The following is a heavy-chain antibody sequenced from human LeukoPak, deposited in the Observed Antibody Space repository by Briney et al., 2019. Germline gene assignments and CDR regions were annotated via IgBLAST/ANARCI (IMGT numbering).Heavy chain of an antibody. J-gene: IGHJ5*02. CDR1: GDSVSSSNYY. Sequence: SETLSLTCTVFGDSVSSSNYYWAWFRQPPGKGLDWIGSLYYDGRTYYSPSLESRVTVSVNTSKNQFALKLTSVTAADTAVYYCARKYPDHWFDPWGQGTLVTVSS. CDR3: ARKYPDHWFDP. D-gene: IGHD6-6*01. CDR2: LYYDGRT. V-gene: IGHV4-39*01.